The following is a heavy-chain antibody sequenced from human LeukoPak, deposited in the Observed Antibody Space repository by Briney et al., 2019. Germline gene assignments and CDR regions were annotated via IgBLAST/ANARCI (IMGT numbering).Heavy chain of an antibody. D-gene: IGHD5-12*01. Sequence: PGGSLRLSCAASEFTVSNNYMSWVRQAPGKGLEWVSVIHSGGTTNYADSVQGRFTISRDNSKTTVYLHMNSLRAEDTAVYYCARDSDSGYGPFASWGQGTLVTVSS. CDR2: IHSGGTT. J-gene: IGHJ4*02. CDR1: EFTVSNNY. V-gene: IGHV3-53*01. CDR3: ARDSDSGYGPFAS.